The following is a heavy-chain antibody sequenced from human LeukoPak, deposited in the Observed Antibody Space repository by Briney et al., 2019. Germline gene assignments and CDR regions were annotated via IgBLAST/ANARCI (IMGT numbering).Heavy chain of an antibody. CDR1: GFTFSSYS. V-gene: IGHV3-21*01. CDR3: ARERLPLAVRDAFDI. Sequence: GGSLRLSCAASGFTFSSYSMTWVRQAPGKGLEWVSSISSSSSYIYYADSVKGRFTISRDNAKNSLYLQMNSLRAEDTAVYYCARERLPLAVRDAFDIWGQGTMVTVSS. CDR2: ISSSSSYI. J-gene: IGHJ3*02. D-gene: IGHD6-19*01.